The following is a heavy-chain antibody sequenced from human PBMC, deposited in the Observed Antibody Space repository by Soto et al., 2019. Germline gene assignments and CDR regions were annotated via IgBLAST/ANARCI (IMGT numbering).Heavy chain of an antibody. J-gene: IGHJ4*02. Sequence: ASVKVSCKASGYTFTSYYMHWVRQAPGQGLEWMGIINPSGGSTSYAQKFQGRVTMTRDTSTSTVYMELSSLRSEDTAVYYCARGDSSGYYAPIGHFYYWGQGTLVTVSS. D-gene: IGHD3-22*01. CDR1: GYTFTSYY. CDR3: ARGDSSGYYAPIGHFYY. V-gene: IGHV1-46*01. CDR2: INPSGGST.